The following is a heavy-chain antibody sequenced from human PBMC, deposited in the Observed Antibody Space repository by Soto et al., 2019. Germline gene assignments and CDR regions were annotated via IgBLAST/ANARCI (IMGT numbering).Heavy chain of an antibody. CDR1: GFTFSSYA. CDR2: ISYDGSNK. J-gene: IGHJ4*02. D-gene: IGHD2-2*02. Sequence: VQLVESGGGVVQPGRSLRLSCAASGFTFSSYAMHWVRQAPGKGLEWVAVISYDGSNKYYADSVKGRFTISRDNSKNTLYLQMNSLRAEDTAVYYCVSDIVVVPAAIQKIDYWGQGTLVTVSS. CDR3: VSDIVVVPAAIQKIDY. V-gene: IGHV3-30-3*01.